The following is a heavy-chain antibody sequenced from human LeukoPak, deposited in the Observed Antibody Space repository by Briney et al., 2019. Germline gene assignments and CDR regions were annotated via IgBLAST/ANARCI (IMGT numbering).Heavy chain of an antibody. CDR3: ARSTSHCSSTSCYGFWFDP. D-gene: IGHD2-2*01. CDR2: IIPIFGTA. CDR1: GGTFSSYA. Sequence: GPSVKVSCKASGGTFSSYAISWVRQAPGQGLEWMGGIIPIFGTANYAQKFQGRVTITTDESTSTAYMELSSLRSEDTAVYYCARSTSHCSSTSCYGFWFDPWGQGTLVTVSS. J-gene: IGHJ5*02. V-gene: IGHV1-69*05.